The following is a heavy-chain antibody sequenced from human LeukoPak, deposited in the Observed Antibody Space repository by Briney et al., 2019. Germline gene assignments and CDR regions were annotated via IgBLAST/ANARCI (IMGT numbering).Heavy chain of an antibody. V-gene: IGHV3-30-3*01. CDR1: GFTFSSYA. CDR3: ARETGSAVGSTDFDY. CDR2: ISYDGSNK. J-gene: IGHJ4*02. D-gene: IGHD4-17*01. Sequence: EPGGSLRLSCAASGFTFSSYAIHWVRQAPGKGLEWVAVISYDGSNKYYADSVKGRFTISGDNSKNTLYLQMNSLRAEDTAVYYCARETGSAVGSTDFDYWGQGTLVTVSS.